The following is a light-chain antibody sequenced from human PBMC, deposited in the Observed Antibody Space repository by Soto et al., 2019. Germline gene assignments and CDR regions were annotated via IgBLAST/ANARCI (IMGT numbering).Light chain of an antibody. Sequence: QSVLTQPPSVSGAPGQRVTISCTGSSSNIGAGYDVHWYQQLPGTAPKLLIYGNSNRPSGVPDRFSGYKSGTSASLAITGLQAEDEADYYCQSYDSSLSGWAFGGGTKVTVL. CDR1: SSNIGAGYD. CDR3: QSYDSSLSGWA. J-gene: IGLJ3*02. V-gene: IGLV1-40*01. CDR2: GNS.